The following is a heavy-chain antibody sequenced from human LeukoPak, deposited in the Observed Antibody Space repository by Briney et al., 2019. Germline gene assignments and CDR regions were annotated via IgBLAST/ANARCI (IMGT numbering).Heavy chain of an antibody. J-gene: IGHJ4*02. Sequence: SETLSHTCTVSGGSISSHYWSWIRQPPGKGLEWIGYIYYSGSTNYNPSLKSRVTISVDTSKNQFSLKLSSVTAADTAVYYCARVGVYYDSSGYYHQFDYWGQGTLVTVSS. CDR2: IYYSGST. CDR1: GGSISSHY. V-gene: IGHV4-59*11. CDR3: ARVGVYYDSSGYYHQFDY. D-gene: IGHD3-22*01.